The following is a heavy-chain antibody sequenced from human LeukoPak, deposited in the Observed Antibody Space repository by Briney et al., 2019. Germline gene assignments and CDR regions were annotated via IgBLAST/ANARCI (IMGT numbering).Heavy chain of an antibody. CDR1: GFTFSSYS. Sequence: PGGSLRLSCAASGFTFSSYSMNWVRQAPGKGLEWVSYISSSSSTIYYVDSVKGRFTISRDNAKNSLYLQMNSLRAEDTAVYYCARDIGSDYWGQGTLVTVSS. CDR2: ISSSSSTI. J-gene: IGHJ4*02. CDR3: ARDIGSDY. V-gene: IGHV3-48*01. D-gene: IGHD3-10*01.